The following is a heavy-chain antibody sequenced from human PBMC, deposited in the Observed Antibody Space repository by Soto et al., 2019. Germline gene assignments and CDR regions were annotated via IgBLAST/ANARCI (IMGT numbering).Heavy chain of an antibody. CDR1: GGSISSGGYS. CDR3: ATIPISRLSMDV. Sequence: PSETLSLTCAVSGGSISSGGYSWSWIRQPPGKGLEWIGYISHSGSTYYNPSLKSRVTISVERSKNQFSLKLSSVTAADTAVYYCATIPISRLSMDVWGQGTTVTVSS. CDR2: ISHSGST. D-gene: IGHD3-3*01. V-gene: IGHV4-30-2*01. J-gene: IGHJ6*02.